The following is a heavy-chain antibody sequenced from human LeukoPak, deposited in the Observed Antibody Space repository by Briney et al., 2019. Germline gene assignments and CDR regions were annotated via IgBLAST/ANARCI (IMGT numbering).Heavy chain of an antibody. CDR3: ARHYLAAAATYLDY. CDR2: IYPGDSNT. V-gene: IGHV5-51*01. J-gene: IGHJ4*02. D-gene: IGHD6-13*01. CDR1: GYSFTSYW. Sequence: GESLKISCKGSGYSFTSYWIGWVRRMPGKGLEWMGIIYPGDSNTRYSPSFQGQVTISADKSISTAYLQWSSLKASDTAMYYCARHYLAAAATYLDYWGQGSLVTVSS.